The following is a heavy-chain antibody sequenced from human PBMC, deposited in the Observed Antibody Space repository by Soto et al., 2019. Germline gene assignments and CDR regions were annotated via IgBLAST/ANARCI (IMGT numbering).Heavy chain of an antibody. V-gene: IGHV4-34*01. CDR2: ITHRGSP. CDR3: ARIPGSDYSDPHDF. CDR1: GGSFSGYH. D-gene: IGHD4-17*01. Sequence: SETLSLTCAVYGGSFSGYHWTWIRQPPGRWLDWIGEITHRGSPNYNPSLKSRVTISIDTSKNQFSLNLRSVTAADTAVYYCARIPGSDYSDPHDFWGQGXLVTVYS. J-gene: IGHJ4*02.